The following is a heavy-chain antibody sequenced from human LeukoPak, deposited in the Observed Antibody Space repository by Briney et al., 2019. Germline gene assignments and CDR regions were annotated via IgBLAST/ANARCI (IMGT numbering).Heavy chain of an antibody. D-gene: IGHD3-9*01. CDR2: THYSGIS. CDR3: ARDGYDILSGDNHAGNWFDP. J-gene: IGHJ5*02. V-gene: IGHV4-31*03. Sequence: SQTLSLTCTVSGGSISSGGYYWSWIRQQPGKGLEWIGYTHYSGISYSNPSLKSRVTISVDTSKNQFSLKLSSVSAADTAVYYCARDGYDILSGDNHAGNWFDPWGQGSLVTVSS. CDR1: GGSISSGGYY.